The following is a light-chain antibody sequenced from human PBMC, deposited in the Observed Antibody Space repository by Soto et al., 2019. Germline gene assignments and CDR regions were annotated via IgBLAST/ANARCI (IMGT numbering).Light chain of an antibody. CDR1: QGMGND. CDR2: GAS. CDR3: LLDSNYPRP. J-gene: IGKJ4*01. V-gene: IGKV1-6*01. Sequence: AIQMTQSPSSLSSSVGARVTITCRASQGMGNDLGWYQQKPGKAPKLLLYGASNLQSGVPSRFSRVGSGTDVTLTIRGLQPEDFATYYCLLDSNYPRPFGGGTRGEIK.